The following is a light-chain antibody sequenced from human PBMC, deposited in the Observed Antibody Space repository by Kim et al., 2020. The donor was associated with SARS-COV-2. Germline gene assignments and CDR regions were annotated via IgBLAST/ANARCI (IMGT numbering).Light chain of an antibody. CDR3: LKHSTYPFT. J-gene: IGKJ5*01. CDR1: QDIRND. V-gene: IGKV1-17*01. Sequence: ASVGDRVTITCRASQDIRNDLGWYQQKPGRDPKRLIYGTSSLQSGVPSRFSGSGSGTEFTLTISSVQTEDFATYFCLKHSTYPFTFGQGTRLEIK. CDR2: GTS.